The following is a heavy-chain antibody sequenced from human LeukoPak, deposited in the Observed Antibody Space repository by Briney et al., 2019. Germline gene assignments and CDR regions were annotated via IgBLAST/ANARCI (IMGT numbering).Heavy chain of an antibody. CDR3: ATYPLGYCTNGVCPRGAFDI. D-gene: IGHD2-8*01. J-gene: IGHJ3*02. Sequence: ASVTVSFTVSGYTLTELSMHWVRQAPGKGLEWLGGFDPEDGETIYAQKFQGRVTMTEDTSTDTAYMELSSLRSEDTAVYYCATYPLGYCTNGVCPRGAFDIWGQRTMVTVSS. CDR1: GYTLTELS. V-gene: IGHV1-24*01. CDR2: FDPEDGET.